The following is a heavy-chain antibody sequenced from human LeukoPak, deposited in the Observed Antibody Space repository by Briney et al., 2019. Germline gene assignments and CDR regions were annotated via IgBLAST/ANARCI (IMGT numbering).Heavy chain of an antibody. CDR2: IYSGGST. Sequence: GGSLRLSCAASEFSVGSNYMTWVRQAPGKGLEWVSLIYSGGSTYYADSVKGRFTISRDNAKNSLYLQMNSLRAEDTAVYYCAELGITMIGGVWGKGTTVTISS. CDR1: EFSVGSNY. J-gene: IGHJ6*04. D-gene: IGHD3-10*02. V-gene: IGHV3-66*01. CDR3: AELGITMIGGV.